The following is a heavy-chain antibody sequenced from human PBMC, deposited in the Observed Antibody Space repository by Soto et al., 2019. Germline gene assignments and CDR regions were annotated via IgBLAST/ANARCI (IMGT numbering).Heavy chain of an antibody. CDR3: AKDPSPQPTAFVPPGWFDP. J-gene: IGHJ5*02. Sequence: SETLSLTSTVAGASRSISVNYWSWIGHRPGKGLEWLGYVYFTGTTHSNPSLKSRLTISVDTSKNEFSLELRSLTAADTAVYQCAKDPSPQPTAFVPPGWFDPWGQGTLVTVSS. CDR1: GASRSISVNY. V-gene: IGHV4-31*03. CDR2: VYFTGTT. D-gene: IGHD2-21*02.